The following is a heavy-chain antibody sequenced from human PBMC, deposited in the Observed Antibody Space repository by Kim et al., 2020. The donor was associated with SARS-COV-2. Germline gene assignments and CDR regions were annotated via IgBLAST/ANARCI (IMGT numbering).Heavy chain of an antibody. D-gene: IGHD3-10*01. CDR2: INSDGSTT. CDR1: GFIFRNYW. J-gene: IGHJ6*02. V-gene: IGHV3-74*03. Sequence: GGSLRLSCAASGFIFRNYWMHWVRQAPGKGLVWVSRINSDGSTTEYADSVESRLTISRDNAKNTRYLQMNSLSGEDTALYYCARVGRGSGSYTPFDVWGQGTTVTSSS. CDR3: ARVGRGSGSYTPFDV.